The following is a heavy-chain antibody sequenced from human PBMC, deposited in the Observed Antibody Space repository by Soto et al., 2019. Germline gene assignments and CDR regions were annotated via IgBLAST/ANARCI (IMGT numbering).Heavy chain of an antibody. CDR3: ARVIITATGTSGFDS. J-gene: IGHJ4*02. CDR1: GVSIRSSDYY. Sequence: QVQLQESGPGLVKPSQTLSLTCTVSGVSIRSSDYYWSWIRQPPGKGLEWIGYVYYSESAYYNPSLQSRGFISIDTSKNQFSLTLSSVTAADTAVYYCARVIITATGTSGFDSWGQGTLVTVSS. CDR2: VYYSESA. D-gene: IGHD6-13*01. V-gene: IGHV4-30-4*01.